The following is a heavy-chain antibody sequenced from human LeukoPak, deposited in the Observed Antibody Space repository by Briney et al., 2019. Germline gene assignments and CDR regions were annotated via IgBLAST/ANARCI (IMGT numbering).Heavy chain of an antibody. D-gene: IGHD1-26*01. Sequence: GGSLRLSCAASGFTVSSNYMSWVRQAPGKGLEWVSGIYSGGSTYYADSVKDRFTISRDNSKNTLYLQMNSLRVEDTAVFYCARSLPLRGSYSFDCWGQGTLVTVSS. CDR2: IYSGGST. CDR1: GFTVSSNY. J-gene: IGHJ4*02. V-gene: IGHV3-66*01. CDR3: ARSLPLRGSYSFDC.